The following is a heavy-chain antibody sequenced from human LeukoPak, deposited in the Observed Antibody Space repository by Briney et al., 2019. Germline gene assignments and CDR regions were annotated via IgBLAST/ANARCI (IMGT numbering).Heavy chain of an antibody. Sequence: ASVKVSCKVFGNTLTELSMHWVRQAPGKGLESMGGFAPEDGEAIYAQQFQGRLTMTEDTSTDTAYMELSSLTSEDTAVYYCTTGRRYQLYDYWGQGTLVTASS. J-gene: IGHJ4*02. CDR3: TTGRRYQLYDY. CDR2: FAPEDGEA. D-gene: IGHD1-1*01. V-gene: IGHV1-24*01. CDR1: GNTLTELS.